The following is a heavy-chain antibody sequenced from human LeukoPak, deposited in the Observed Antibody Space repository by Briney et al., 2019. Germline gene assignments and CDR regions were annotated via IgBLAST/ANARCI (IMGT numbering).Heavy chain of an antibody. CDR2: ISYDGSNK. V-gene: IGHV3-30*18. D-gene: IGHD3-10*01. J-gene: IGHJ4*02. CDR3: AKDYYGSGNFDY. Sequence: GRSLRLSCAASGFTFSSYGMHGVRQAPGKGLEWVVVISYDGSNKYYADSVKGRFTISRDNSKNTLYLQMNSLRAEETAVYYCAKDYYGSGNFDYWGPRTLVTVSS. CDR1: GFTFSSYG.